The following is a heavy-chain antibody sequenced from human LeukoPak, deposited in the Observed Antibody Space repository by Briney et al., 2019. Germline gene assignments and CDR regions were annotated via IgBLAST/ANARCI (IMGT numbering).Heavy chain of an antibody. V-gene: IGHV4-30-2*01. CDR2: IYHSGST. J-gene: IGHJ4*02. D-gene: IGHD4-17*01. CDR3: ARHGYGDYGFLGY. Sequence: SETLSLTCAVSGGSISSGGYSWSWIRQPPGKGLEWIGYIYHSGSTYYNPSLKSRVTISVDTSKNQFSLKLSSVTAADTAVYYCARHGYGDYGFLGYWGQGTLVTVSS. CDR1: GGSISSGGYS.